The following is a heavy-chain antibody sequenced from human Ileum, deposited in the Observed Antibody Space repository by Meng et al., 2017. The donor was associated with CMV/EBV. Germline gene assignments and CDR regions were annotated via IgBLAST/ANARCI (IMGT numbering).Heavy chain of an antibody. D-gene: IGHD6-13*01. Sequence: GESLKISCAASGFTFSNYWMHWVRQSPGRGLEWVANLNQDGSGEYYVDSVKGRFTISRDNAKDSLYLQMNSLRVEDTAVYYCARGTTGTPGTDYWGQGTLATFPS. CDR1: GFTFSNYW. CDR2: LNQDGSGE. V-gene: IGHV3-7*01. CDR3: ARGTTGTPGTDY. J-gene: IGHJ4*02.